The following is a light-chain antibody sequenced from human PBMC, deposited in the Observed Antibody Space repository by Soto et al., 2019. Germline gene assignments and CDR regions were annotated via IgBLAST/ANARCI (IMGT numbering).Light chain of an antibody. CDR2: DAS. V-gene: IGKV3-11*01. CDR3: QQRSDWPPLT. CDR1: QSVGSY. J-gene: IGKJ5*01. Sequence: EIVLTQSPATLSLSPGERATLSCRASQSVGSYLAWYQQKPGQAPRLLIYDASSRATGIPARFSGSGSGTDFTLTISSLEPEDFAVYFCQQRSDWPPLTFCQGTRLEIK.